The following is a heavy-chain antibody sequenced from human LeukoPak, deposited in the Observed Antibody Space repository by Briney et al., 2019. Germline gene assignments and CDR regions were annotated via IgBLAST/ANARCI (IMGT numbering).Heavy chain of an antibody. D-gene: IGHD3-3*01. CDR3: ARDFKYYDFWSGYAFDI. J-gene: IGHJ3*02. Sequence: GGSLRLSCAASGFTFSSYWMSWVRQAPGKGLEWVANIKQDGSEKYYVDSVKGRFTISRDNAKNSLYLQMNSLRAEDTAVYYCARDFKYYDFWSGYAFDIWGQGTMVTVSS. V-gene: IGHV3-7*01. CDR2: IKQDGSEK. CDR1: GFTFSSYW.